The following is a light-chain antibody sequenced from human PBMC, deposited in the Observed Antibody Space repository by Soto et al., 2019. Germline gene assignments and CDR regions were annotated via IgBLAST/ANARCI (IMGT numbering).Light chain of an antibody. CDR3: SSYAASNNLGV. J-gene: IGLJ2*01. Sequence: QSALTQPPSASGSPGQSVTISCIGNSSDVGGYNYVSWYQQHPGKAPKLMIYEVSKRPSGVPDRFSGSKSGNTASLTVSGLQAEDEADYYCSSYAASNNLGVFGGGTKRTVL. CDR1: SSDVGGYNY. CDR2: EVS. V-gene: IGLV2-8*01.